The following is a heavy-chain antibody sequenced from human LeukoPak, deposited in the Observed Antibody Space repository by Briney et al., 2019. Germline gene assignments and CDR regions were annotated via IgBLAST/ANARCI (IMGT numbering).Heavy chain of an antibody. Sequence: PGGSLRLSCAASGFTFSNYGMHWVRQGPGKGLELVSSVSSSGSSTYYADSVKGRFTISRDSAKNSLYLQMNSLRAEDTAVYYCARSIDVDYWGQGTLVTVSS. J-gene: IGHJ4*02. D-gene: IGHD2-21*01. CDR1: GFTFSNYG. V-gene: IGHV3-48*04. CDR2: VSSSGSST. CDR3: ARSIDVDY.